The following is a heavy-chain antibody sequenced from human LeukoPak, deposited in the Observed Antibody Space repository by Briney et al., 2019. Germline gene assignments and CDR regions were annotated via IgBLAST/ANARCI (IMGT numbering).Heavy chain of an antibody. D-gene: IGHD4-23*01. CDR1: GFTFSSYS. Sequence: GGSLRLSCAAPGFTFSSYSMNWVRQAPGKGLEWVSSISSSSSYIYYADSVKGRFTISRDNAKNSLYLQMNSLRAEDTAVYYCARVVPMTTVVTDYWGQGTLVTVSS. V-gene: IGHV3-21*01. CDR3: ARVVPMTTVVTDY. J-gene: IGHJ4*02. CDR2: ISSSSSYI.